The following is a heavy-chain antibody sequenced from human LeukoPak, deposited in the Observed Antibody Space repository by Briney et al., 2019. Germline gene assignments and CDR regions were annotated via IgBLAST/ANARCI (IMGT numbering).Heavy chain of an antibody. J-gene: IGHJ6*03. CDR3: ATSEKVRGVTTERYYYYYMDV. CDR2: TIPVFGTA. D-gene: IGHD3-10*01. CDR1: GGTFSNYA. Sequence: ASVKVSCKASGGTFSNYAIHWVRQAPGQGLAWMGGTIPVFGTADYAQQFQGRVTITADESTSTAFMELSSLRSEDTAMYYCATSEKVRGVTTERYYYYYMDVWGKGTTVTVSS. V-gene: IGHV1-69*13.